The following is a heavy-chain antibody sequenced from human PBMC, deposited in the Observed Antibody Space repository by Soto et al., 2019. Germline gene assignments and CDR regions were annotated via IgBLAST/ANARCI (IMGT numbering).Heavy chain of an antibody. CDR3: ARPSSDYYDSSGPIGY. J-gene: IGHJ4*02. V-gene: IGHV5-51*01. CDR1: GYHFTNYW. D-gene: IGHD3-22*01. Sequence: GESLKISCKGSGYHFTNYWIGWVRQMPGKGLEWMGFIYPSDSDTRYSPSFQGQVTISADKSISTAYLQMDSLRAEDTAMYYCARPSSDYYDSSGPIGYWGQGTLVTVSS. CDR2: IYPSDSDT.